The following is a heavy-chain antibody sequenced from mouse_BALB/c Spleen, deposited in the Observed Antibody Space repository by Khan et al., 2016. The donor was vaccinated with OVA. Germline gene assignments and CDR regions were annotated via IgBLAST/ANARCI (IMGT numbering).Heavy chain of an antibody. J-gene: IGHJ3*01. D-gene: IGHD2-2*01. V-gene: IGHV1-9*01. CDR3: ARGGYGGFAY. Sequence: QMQLEESGGDLMKPGASVKISCKATGYTFSSYWIEWVKQRPGHGLEWIGQIFPGSVSTTYNEKFKGKATFTADTSSNTAYMQLSSLTSEDSAVYYCARGGYGGFAYWGQGTLVTVSA. CDR1: GYTFSSYW. CDR2: IFPGSVST.